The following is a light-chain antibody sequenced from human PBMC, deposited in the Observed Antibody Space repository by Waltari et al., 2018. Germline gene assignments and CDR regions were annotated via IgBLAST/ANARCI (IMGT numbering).Light chain of an antibody. V-gene: IGKV2-40*01. CDR3: MQRLEFPYT. CDR2: TLA. CDR1: QSLLNSDAGYTY. Sequence: DIVMTQTPLSLPVTPGEPASIPCRSSQSLLNSDAGYTYVYWFLQKPGQSPQLLIYTLAYRASGVPDRFSGTGSGSNFSLKISRVEAEDVGVYYCMQRLEFPYTFGQGTRLDIK. J-gene: IGKJ2*01.